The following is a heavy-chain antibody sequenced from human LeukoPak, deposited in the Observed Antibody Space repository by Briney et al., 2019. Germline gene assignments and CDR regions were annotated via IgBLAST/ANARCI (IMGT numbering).Heavy chain of an antibody. CDR2: INIDGSTI. Sequence: GVSLRLSCVPSGFTFSSYWMHWVRQAPGKGLVWVSRINIDGSTINYADSVKGRFTISRDNAKNTLYLQMNSLRAEDTAVYYCARAGQYRFDYWGQGTLVTVSS. J-gene: IGHJ4*02. D-gene: IGHD2-2*01. V-gene: IGHV3-74*01. CDR3: ARAGQYRFDY. CDR1: GFTFSSYW.